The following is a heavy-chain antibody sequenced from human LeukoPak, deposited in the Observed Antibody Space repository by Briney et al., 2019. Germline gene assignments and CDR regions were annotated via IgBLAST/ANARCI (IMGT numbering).Heavy chain of an antibody. CDR3: AGGKGYYYMDV. CDR2: IYYSGST. Sequence: SETLSLTCTVSGGSISSHYWSWIRQPPGKGLEWIGYIYYSGSTNYNPSLKSRVTISVDTSKNQFSLKLSSVTAADTAVYYCAGGKGYYYMDVWGKGTTVTVSS. CDR1: GGSISSHY. V-gene: IGHV4-59*11. J-gene: IGHJ6*03.